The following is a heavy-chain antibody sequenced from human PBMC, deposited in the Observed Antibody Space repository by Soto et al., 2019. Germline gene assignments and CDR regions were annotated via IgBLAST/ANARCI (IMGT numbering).Heavy chain of an antibody. CDR3: ARRGYEYRNFAY. CDR2: ISSSGTI. V-gene: IGHV3-48*02. J-gene: IGHJ4*02. Sequence: EVQLVESGGDLVQPGGSLRLSCTASGFTFNSYDMNWVRQAPGKGLEWISYISSSGTIYYADSVKGRFTISRHNAKNSLYLQMNSLRDDATAVYYCARRGYEYRNFAYWGQGTLVTASS. D-gene: IGHD5-12*01. CDR1: GFTFNSYD.